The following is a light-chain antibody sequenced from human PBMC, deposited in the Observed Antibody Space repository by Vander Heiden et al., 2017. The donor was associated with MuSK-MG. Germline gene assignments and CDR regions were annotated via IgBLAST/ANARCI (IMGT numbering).Light chain of an antibody. CDR2: GAS. Sequence: EIVLTQSPGTLSLSPGERATLSCRASQSVSSSYLAWYQQKPGQAPRLLIYGASSRATGIPDRFSGSGSGTDFTLTISRLEPEDFAVYYCQQYGGSPGTFGPGTKVEIE. V-gene: IGKV3-20*01. J-gene: IGKJ1*01. CDR1: QSVSSSY. CDR3: QQYGGSPGT.